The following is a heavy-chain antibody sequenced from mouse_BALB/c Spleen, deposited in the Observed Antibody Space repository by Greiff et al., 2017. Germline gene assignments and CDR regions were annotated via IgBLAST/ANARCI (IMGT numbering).Heavy chain of an antibody. J-gene: IGHJ1*01. D-gene: IGHD1-1*01. CDR1: GYSITSDYA. CDR2: ISYSGST. Sequence: DVKLQESGPGLVKPSQSLSLTCTVTGYSITSDYAWNWIRQFPGNKLEWMGYISYSGSTSYNPSLKSRISITRDTSKNQFFLQLNSVTTEDTATYYCARNNYYGSSYTGYFDVWGAGTTVTVSS. CDR3: ARNNYYGSSYTGYFDV. V-gene: IGHV3-2*02.